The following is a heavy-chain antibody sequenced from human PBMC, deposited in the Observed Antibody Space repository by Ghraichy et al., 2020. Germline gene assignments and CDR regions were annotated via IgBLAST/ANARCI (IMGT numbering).Heavy chain of an antibody. Sequence: GGSLRLSCAASGFTFSSYWMSWVRQAPGKGLEWVANIKQDGSEKYYVDSVKGRFTISRDNAKNSLYLQMNSLRAEDTAVYYCARAPTVLYCSSTSCYQQYYGMDVWGQGTTVTVSS. CDR2: IKQDGSEK. D-gene: IGHD2-2*01. V-gene: IGHV3-7*01. CDR3: ARAPTVLYCSSTSCYQQYYGMDV. J-gene: IGHJ6*02. CDR1: GFTFSSYW.